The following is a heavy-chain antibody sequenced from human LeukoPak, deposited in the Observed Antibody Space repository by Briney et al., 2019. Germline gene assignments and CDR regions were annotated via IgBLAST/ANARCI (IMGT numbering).Heavy chain of an antibody. Sequence: PSETLSLTCTVSGGSISSSDYYWGWIRQPPGKRLEWIGSIYYSGSTYYNPSLKSRVTISVDTSKNQFSLKLSSVTAADTAVYYCARDRNDYVWGSYRYINKVYNWFDPWGQGTLVTVSS. CDR1: GGSISSSDYY. J-gene: IGHJ5*02. CDR3: ARDRNDYVWGSYRYINKVYNWFDP. V-gene: IGHV4-39*02. CDR2: IYYSGST. D-gene: IGHD3-16*02.